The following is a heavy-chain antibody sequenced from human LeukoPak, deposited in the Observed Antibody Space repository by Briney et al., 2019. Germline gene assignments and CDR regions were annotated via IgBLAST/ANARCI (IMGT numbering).Heavy chain of an antibody. CDR3: ARDSGDFDAFDI. CDR2: ISSSSSTI. J-gene: IGHJ3*02. Sequence: GGSLRLSCAASGFTFSDCTMNWVRQAPGKGLEWVSYISSSSSTIYYADSVKGRFTIPRDNAKNSLYLQMNSLRAEDTAVYYCARDSGDFDAFDIWGQGTMVTVSS. D-gene: IGHD6-25*01. CDR1: GFTFSDCT. V-gene: IGHV3-48*04.